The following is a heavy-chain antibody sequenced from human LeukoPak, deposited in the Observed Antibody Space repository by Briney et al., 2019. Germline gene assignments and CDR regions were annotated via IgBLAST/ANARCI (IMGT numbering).Heavy chain of an antibody. V-gene: IGHV1-8*01. D-gene: IGHD6-13*01. Sequence: ASVKVSCEASGYTFTSYDINWVRQATGQGLEWMGWMNPNSGNTGYAQKFQGRVTMTRNTSISTAYMELSSLRSEDTAVYYCAREFVSSSWYPKSHYYYYGMDVWGQGTTVTVSS. J-gene: IGHJ6*02. CDR2: MNPNSGNT. CDR1: GYTFTSYD. CDR3: AREFVSSSWYPKSHYYYYGMDV.